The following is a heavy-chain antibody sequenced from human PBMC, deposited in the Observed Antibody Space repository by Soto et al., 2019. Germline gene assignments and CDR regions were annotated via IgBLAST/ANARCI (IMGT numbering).Heavy chain of an antibody. CDR3: ARDGDYYDSSGYFLRDAFDI. CDR2: INPNSGGT. D-gene: IGHD3-22*01. CDR1: GYTFTGYY. Sequence: ASVKVSCKASGYTFTGYYMHWVRQAPGQGLEWMGWINPNSGGTNYAQKFQGWVTMTRDTSISTAYMELSRLRSDDTAVYYCARDGDYYDSSGYFLRDAFDIWGQGTMVTVS. J-gene: IGHJ3*02. V-gene: IGHV1-2*04.